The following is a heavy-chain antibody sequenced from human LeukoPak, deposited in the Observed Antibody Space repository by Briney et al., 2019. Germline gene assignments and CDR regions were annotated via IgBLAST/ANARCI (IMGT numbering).Heavy chain of an antibody. D-gene: IGHD1-26*01. J-gene: IGHJ4*02. CDR2: IWYDGSNK. Sequence: GRSLRLSCAASGFTFSSYGMLWVRQAPGKGLEWVAVIWYDGSNKYYADSVKGRFTISRDNSKNTLYLQMNSLRAEDTAVYYCANEYSGSYYYWGQGTLVTVSS. CDR3: ANEYSGSYYY. CDR1: GFTFSSYG. V-gene: IGHV3-33*06.